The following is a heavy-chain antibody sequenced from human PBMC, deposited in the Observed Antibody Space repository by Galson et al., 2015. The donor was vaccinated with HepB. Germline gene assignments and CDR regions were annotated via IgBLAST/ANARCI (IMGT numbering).Heavy chain of an antibody. Sequence: SLRLSCAASGFTFSSYEMNWVRQAPGKGLEWVSYISSSGSTIYYADSVKGRFTISRDNAKNSLYLQMNSLRAEDTAVYYCARVVEKTTVAGTWNWFDPWGQGTLVTVSS. CDR1: GFTFSSYE. CDR2: ISSSGSTI. V-gene: IGHV3-48*03. J-gene: IGHJ5*02. D-gene: IGHD6-19*01. CDR3: ARVVEKTTVAGTWNWFDP.